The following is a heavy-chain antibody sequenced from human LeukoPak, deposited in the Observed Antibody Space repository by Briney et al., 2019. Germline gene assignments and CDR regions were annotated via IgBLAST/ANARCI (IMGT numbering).Heavy chain of an antibody. CDR3: ARRSYGDYIDYFDY. J-gene: IGHJ4*02. CDR1: GYKFTNYW. CDR2: IYPGDSDI. D-gene: IGHD4-17*01. Sequence: LGESLKISCKGSGYKFTNYWIGWVRQIPGKGLEWMGIIYPGDSDIRYNPSFQGQVTISVDKSISTAYLQWSGLKASDTAMFYCARRSYGDYIDYFDYWGQGTLVIVSS. V-gene: IGHV5-51*01.